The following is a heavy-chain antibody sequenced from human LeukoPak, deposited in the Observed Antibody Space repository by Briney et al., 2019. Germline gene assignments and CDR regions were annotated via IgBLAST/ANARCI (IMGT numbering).Heavy chain of an antibody. V-gene: IGHV4-59*01. Sequence: SETLSLTCTVSGGSISNYYWGWIRQPPGKGLEWIGYIYYSGSTYYNPSLESRVTISVDTSKNQFSLKLNSMTAADTAVYFCVRLPGGRDWYFELWGRGTLVTVSS. CDR3: VRLPGGRDWYFEL. CDR1: GGSISNYY. CDR2: IYYSGST. J-gene: IGHJ2*01. D-gene: IGHD3-10*01.